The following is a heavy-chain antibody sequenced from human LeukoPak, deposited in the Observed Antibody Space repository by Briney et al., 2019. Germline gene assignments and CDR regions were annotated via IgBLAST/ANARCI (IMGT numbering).Heavy chain of an antibody. J-gene: IGHJ6*04. CDR1: GFTFSNYE. D-gene: IGHD3-10*01. CDR3: ARGTYGSGTYGRYGMDV. CDR2: ISSGGGAK. Sequence: GGSLRLSCAASGFTFSNYEMHWVRQAPGKGLEWISYISSGGGAKYYADSVKGRFTISRDIVNISLFLQVNSLRAEDTAVYYCARGTYGSGTYGRYGMDVWGKGTTVTVSS. V-gene: IGHV3-48*03.